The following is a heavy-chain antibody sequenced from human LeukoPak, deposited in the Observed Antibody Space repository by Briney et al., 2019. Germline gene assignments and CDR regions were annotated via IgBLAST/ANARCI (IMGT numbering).Heavy chain of an antibody. CDR2: MNPNSGKT. V-gene: IGHV1-8*01. D-gene: IGHD3-10*01. Sequence: ASVKVSCKASGYTFTSYDIHWVRQATGQGLEWMGWMNPNSGKTGYAQRFQGRVTMTRNTSITTAYMELSSLRSEDTAMYYCASLIQNVYYGSEGAGYFDLWGRGTLVTVSS. J-gene: IGHJ2*01. CDR1: GYTFTSYD. CDR3: ASLIQNVYYGSEGAGYFDL.